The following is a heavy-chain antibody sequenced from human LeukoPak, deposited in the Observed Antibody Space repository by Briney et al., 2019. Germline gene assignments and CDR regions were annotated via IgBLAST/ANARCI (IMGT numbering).Heavy chain of an antibody. J-gene: IGHJ6*02. D-gene: IGHD3-9*01. CDR2: ISGSGGST. CDR3: AKEQRSFEDYYYYYGMDV. CDR1: GFTFSSYA. Sequence: GGSLRLSCAASGFTFSSYAMSWVRQAPGKGLEWVSAISGSGGSTYYADSVKGRFTISRDNSKNTLYLQMNSLRAEDTAVYYCAKEQRSFEDYYYYYGMDVWGQGTTVTVSS. V-gene: IGHV3-23*01.